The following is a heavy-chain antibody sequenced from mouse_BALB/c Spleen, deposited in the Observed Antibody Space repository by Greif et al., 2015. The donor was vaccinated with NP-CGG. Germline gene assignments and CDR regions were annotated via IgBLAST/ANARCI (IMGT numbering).Heavy chain of an antibody. CDR1: GDSITSGY. CDR2: ISYSGST. J-gene: IGHJ2*01. V-gene: IGHV3-8*02. CDR3: ARYGYYGSSYFDY. Sequence: EVKLMESGPSLVKPSQTLSLTCSVTGDSITSGYWNWIRKFPGNKLEYMGYISYSGSTYYNPSLKSRISITRDTSKNXYYLQLNSVTTEDTATYYSARYGYYGSSYFDYWGQGTTLTVSS. D-gene: IGHD1-1*01.